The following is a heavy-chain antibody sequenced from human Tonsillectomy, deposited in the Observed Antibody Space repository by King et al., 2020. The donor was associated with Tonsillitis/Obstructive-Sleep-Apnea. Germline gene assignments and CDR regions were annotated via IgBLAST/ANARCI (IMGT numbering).Heavy chain of an antibody. CDR3: AGHFDYTKGYYYCMDV. D-gene: IGHD4-11*01. CDR2: IYYDGTT. CDR1: GGSTGSSSYY. J-gene: IGHJ6*03. V-gene: IGHV4-39*01. Sequence: QLQESGPGLVKPSETLSLTCTVSGGSTGSSSYYWGWIRQSPGKGLEWIGSIYYDGTTYYNPSLKSRVIISVDTSKNQFSLRLTSVTAADTAVYYCAGHFDYTKGYYYCMDVWGKGTTVTVSS.